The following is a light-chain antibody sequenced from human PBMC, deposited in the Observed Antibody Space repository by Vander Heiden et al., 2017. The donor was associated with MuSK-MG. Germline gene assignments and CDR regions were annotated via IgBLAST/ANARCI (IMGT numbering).Light chain of an antibody. Sequence: DIQMTQSPSTLSASVGDRVTMTCRASHSISSSLAWHQQKPGKAPQVLIYDASRLKSGVPSRFSGSGSGTEFTLTMRSLQPDDIATYYCHLYNSFPYSFGQGAKLELK. CDR3: HLYNSFPYS. J-gene: IGKJ2*03. CDR2: DAS. CDR1: HSISSS. V-gene: IGKV1-5*01.